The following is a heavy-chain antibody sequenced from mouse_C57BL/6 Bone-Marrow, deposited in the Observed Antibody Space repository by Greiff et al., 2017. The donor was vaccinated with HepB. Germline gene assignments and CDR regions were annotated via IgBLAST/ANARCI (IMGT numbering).Heavy chain of an antibody. CDR1: GYTFTDYN. CDR2: INPNNGGT. V-gene: IGHV1-18*01. D-gene: IGHD4-1*01. J-gene: IGHJ1*03. Sequence: EVQLQESGPELVKPGASVKIPCKASGYTFTDYNMDWVKQSHGKSLEWIGDINPNNGGTIYNQKFKGKATLTVDKSSSTAYMELRSLTSEDTAVYYCARSILGRGYFDVWGTGTTVTVSS. CDR3: ARSILGRGYFDV.